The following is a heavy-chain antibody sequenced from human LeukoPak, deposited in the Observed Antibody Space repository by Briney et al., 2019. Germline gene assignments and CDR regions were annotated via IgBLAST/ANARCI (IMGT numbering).Heavy chain of an antibody. D-gene: IGHD6-6*01. Sequence: GGSLRLSCAVSGFTFSRHWMAWVRQAPGKGLEGVANIKEDGSVKNYVDPVKGRFTISRDNAKNSLYLQMNSLRAEDTAVYYCMAESSSPWEGYWGQGTLVTVSS. V-gene: IGHV3-7*01. CDR2: IKEDGSVK. CDR1: GFTFSRHW. J-gene: IGHJ4*02. CDR3: MAESSSPWEGY.